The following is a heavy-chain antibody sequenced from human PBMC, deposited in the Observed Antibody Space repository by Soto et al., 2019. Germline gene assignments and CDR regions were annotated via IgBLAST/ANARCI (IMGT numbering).Heavy chain of an antibody. CDR3: ARRPYLSAYSFDY. CDR2: IFWDDDY. J-gene: IGHJ4*02. CDR1: GFSLNTAGVG. V-gene: IGHV2-5*02. D-gene: IGHD3-10*01. Sequence: QITLKESGPTSVKPTETLTLTCTFSGFSLNTAGVGVGWIRQPPGKTLEWLALIFWDDDYRYSPSLKSRVTVTKDTSKNQVVLTMTNMDPVDTAPYYCARRPYLSAYSFDYWGQGTLVTVSS.